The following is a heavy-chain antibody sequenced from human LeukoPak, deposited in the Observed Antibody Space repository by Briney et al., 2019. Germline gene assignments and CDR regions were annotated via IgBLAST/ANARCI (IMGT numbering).Heavy chain of an antibody. CDR3: ARGYSGSWFGEFYYYYYGMDV. V-gene: IGHV3-11*01. J-gene: IGHJ6*02. CDR1: GFTFSDYY. Sequence: PGGSLRLSCAASGFTFSDYYMSWIRQAPGKGLEWVSYISSSGSTIYYADSVKGRFTISRDNAKNSLYLQMNSLRAEDTAVYYCARGYSGSWFGEFYYYYYGMDVWGQGTTVTVSS. D-gene: IGHD3-10*01. CDR2: ISSSGSTI.